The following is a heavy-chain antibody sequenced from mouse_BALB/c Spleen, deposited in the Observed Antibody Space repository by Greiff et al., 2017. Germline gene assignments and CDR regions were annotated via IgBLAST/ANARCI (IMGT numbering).Heavy chain of an antibody. J-gene: IGHJ3*01. CDR1: GFTFSNYW. Sequence: EVKVEESGGGLVQPGGSMKLSCVASGFTFSNYWMNWVRQSPEKGLEWVAEIRLKSNNYATHYAESVKGRFTISRDDSKSSVYLQMNNLRAEDTGIYYCTRSLLYRYDAWFAYWGQGTLVTVSA. V-gene: IGHV6-6*02. D-gene: IGHD2-14*01. CDR3: TRSLLYRYDAWFAY. CDR2: IRLKSNNYAT.